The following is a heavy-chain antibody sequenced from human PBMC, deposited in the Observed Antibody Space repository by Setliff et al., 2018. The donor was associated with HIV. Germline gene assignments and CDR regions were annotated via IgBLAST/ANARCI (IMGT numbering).Heavy chain of an antibody. CDR1: GGSISSSNW. CDR2: IYHSGST. CDR3: ARVPAALERWFDP. J-gene: IGHJ5*02. D-gene: IGHD2-2*01. V-gene: IGHV4-4*02. Sequence: SETLSLTCAVSGGSISSSNWWSWVRQPPGKGLEWIGEIYHSGSTNYNPSLKSRVTISVDTSKNHFSLKLSSVTAADTAVYYCARVPAALERWFDPWGQGTLVTVSS.